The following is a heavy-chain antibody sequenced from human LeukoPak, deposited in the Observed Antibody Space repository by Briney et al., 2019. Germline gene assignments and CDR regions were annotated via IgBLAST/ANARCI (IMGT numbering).Heavy chain of an antibody. J-gene: IGHJ3*02. V-gene: IGHV1-8*03. Sequence: GASVKVSCKASGYTFTRYDINWVRQATGQGLEWMGWINTKSGMTGHAQKFQGRVTITRNTSISTAYMELSSLRSEDTAVYYCARVGLTDAFDIWGQGTMVTVSS. D-gene: IGHD4/OR15-4a*01. CDR2: INTKSGMT. CDR1: GYTFTRYD. CDR3: ARVGLTDAFDI.